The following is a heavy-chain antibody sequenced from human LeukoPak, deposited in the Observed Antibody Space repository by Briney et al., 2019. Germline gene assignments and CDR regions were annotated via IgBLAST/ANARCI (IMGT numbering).Heavy chain of an antibody. D-gene: IGHD2/OR15-2a*01. CDR2: ISAYNGNT. Sequence: ASVKVSCKASGYTFTSYGISWVRQAPGQGLEWMGWISAYNGNTNYAQKLQGRVTMTTDTSTSTAYMELRGLRSDDTAVYYCARDRRVIHAFDIWGQGTMVTVSS. CDR3: ARDRRVIHAFDI. J-gene: IGHJ3*02. V-gene: IGHV1-18*01. CDR1: GYTFTSYG.